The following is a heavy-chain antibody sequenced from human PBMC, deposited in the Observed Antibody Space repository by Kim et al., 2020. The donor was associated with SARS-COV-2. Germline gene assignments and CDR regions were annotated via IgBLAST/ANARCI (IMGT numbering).Heavy chain of an antibody. CDR2: IDPSDSYT. D-gene: IGHD6-19*01. J-gene: IGHJ4*02. Sequence: GESLKISCKGSGYSFTSYWISWVRQMPGKGLEWMGRIDPSDSYTNYSPSFQGHVTISADKSISTAYLQWSSLKASDTAMYYCARGARTIAVAGSVGFDYWGQGTLVTVSS. CDR1: GYSFTSYW. CDR3: ARGARTIAVAGSVGFDY. V-gene: IGHV5-10-1*01.